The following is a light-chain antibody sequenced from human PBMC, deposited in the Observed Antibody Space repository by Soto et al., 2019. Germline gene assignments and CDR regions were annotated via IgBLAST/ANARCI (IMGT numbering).Light chain of an antibody. CDR3: AAWDDRLSGMV. V-gene: IGLV1-47*02. Sequence: QSVLTQPPSASGTPGQRVTISCSGSSSSIGSNLVYWYQQLPGTAPKLLIYTNNQRPSGVPDRFSGSKSGTSASLAISGLRSEDEADYYRAAWDDRLSGMVFGGGTKLTVL. CDR1: SSSIGSNL. CDR2: TNN. J-gene: IGLJ2*01.